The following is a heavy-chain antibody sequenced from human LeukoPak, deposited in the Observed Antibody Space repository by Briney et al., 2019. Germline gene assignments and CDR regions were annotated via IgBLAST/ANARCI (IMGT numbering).Heavy chain of an antibody. V-gene: IGHV5-51*04. CDR2: IYPGDSDT. CDR1: GYSFTSYW. CDR3: ARWDYVWGSYRQYYFDY. D-gene: IGHD3-16*02. Sequence: GESLKISCKGSGYSFTSYWIGWVRQMPGKGLEWMGIIYPGDSDTTYSPSFQGQVTIPADKPITTAYLQWSSLKASDTAMNYCARWDYVWGSYRQYYFDYWGQGTLVTVSS. J-gene: IGHJ4*02.